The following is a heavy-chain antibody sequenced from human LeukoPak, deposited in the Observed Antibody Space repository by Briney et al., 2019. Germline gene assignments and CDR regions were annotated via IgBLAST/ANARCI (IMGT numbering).Heavy chain of an antibody. V-gene: IGHV5-51*01. CDR3: ARWEDSGGYSYGYGSDY. D-gene: IGHD5-18*01. Sequence: GESLRISCQCSGFNFATHWLGWVRQMPGKGLEWMGIIYPGDSDTRYSPSFQGQVTISADKSISTAYLQWSSLKASDTAMYYCARWEDSGGYSYGYGSDYWGQGTLVTVSS. J-gene: IGHJ4*02. CDR1: GFNFATHW. CDR2: IYPGDSDT.